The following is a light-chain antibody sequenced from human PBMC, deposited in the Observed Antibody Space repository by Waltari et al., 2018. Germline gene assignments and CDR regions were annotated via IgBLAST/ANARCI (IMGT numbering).Light chain of an antibody. J-gene: IGLJ3*02. CDR3: GSFRSQSSWV. CDR1: SSDIDTYEY. CDR2: DVI. V-gene: IGLV2-14*03. Sequence: QSALTQPASVSGSPGQSITISCTGSSSDIDTYEYVSWYQQHSDRAPKLIIYDVINRPAGVSCRFPGSKSGNTASLTISGLHPDDEADYYCGSFRSQSSWVFGPGTKVTV.